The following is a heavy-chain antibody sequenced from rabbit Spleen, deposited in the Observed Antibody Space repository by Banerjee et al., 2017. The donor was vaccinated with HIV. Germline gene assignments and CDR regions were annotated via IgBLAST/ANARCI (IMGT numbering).Heavy chain of an antibody. V-gene: IGHV1S40*01. D-gene: IGHD1-1*01. Sequence: QSLEESGGDLVKPGASLTLTCTASGFSFSGGYDMRWVRQAPGKGLEWISCIAGGASGFTYSATWAKGRFTISRTSSTTVTLQMTSLTAADTATYFCARDLIGVIGWNFNLWGQGTLVTVS. CDR2: IAGGASGFT. J-gene: IGHJ4*01. CDR3: ARDLIGVIGWNFNL. CDR1: GFSFSGGYD.